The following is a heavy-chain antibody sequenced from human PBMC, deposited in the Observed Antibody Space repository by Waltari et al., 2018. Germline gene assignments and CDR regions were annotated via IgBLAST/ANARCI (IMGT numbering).Heavy chain of an antibody. CDR2: ISTYNGNT. Sequence: QVQLVQSGAEVKKPGASVKVSCKSSGYTFISYSMTWVRQAPGQGLEWMGWISTYNGNTTYAQKLQGRVTLTTDTSTSTVYMELRSLRSDDTAVYYCTTGYGTYYGSGSYHYWGQGTLVTVSS. CDR1: GYTFISYS. J-gene: IGHJ4*02. V-gene: IGHV1-18*01. CDR3: TTGYGTYYGSGSYHY. D-gene: IGHD3-10*01.